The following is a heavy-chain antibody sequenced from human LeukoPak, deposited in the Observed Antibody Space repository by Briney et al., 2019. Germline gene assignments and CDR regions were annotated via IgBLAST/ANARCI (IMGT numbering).Heavy chain of an antibody. V-gene: IGHV3-30*18. Sequence: PGGSLRLSCAASGFTCSTYDMHWVRQAPGKGLEWVAVISYDGSNNYYADSVKGRFTISRDNSKNTLYLQMNSLRAEDTAVYYCAKGFQDFSMDVWGQGTTVTVSS. CDR1: GFTCSTYD. J-gene: IGHJ6*02. CDR3: AKGFQDFSMDV. CDR2: ISYDGSNN. D-gene: IGHD2-15*01.